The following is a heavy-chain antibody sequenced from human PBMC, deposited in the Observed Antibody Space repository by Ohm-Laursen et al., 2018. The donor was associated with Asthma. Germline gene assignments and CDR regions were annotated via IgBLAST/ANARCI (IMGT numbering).Heavy chain of an antibody. J-gene: IGHJ3*02. Sequence: SLRLSCSASGFTFSSYGMHWVRQAPGKGLEWVAVISYDGSNKYYVDSVKGRFTISRDNSKNTLFVQMNSLRAEDTAVYYCARGSGSYWSEDAFDIWGQGTMVTVSS. CDR3: ARGSGSYWSEDAFDI. CDR2: ISYDGSNK. CDR1: GFTFSSYG. D-gene: IGHD1-26*01. V-gene: IGHV3-30*03.